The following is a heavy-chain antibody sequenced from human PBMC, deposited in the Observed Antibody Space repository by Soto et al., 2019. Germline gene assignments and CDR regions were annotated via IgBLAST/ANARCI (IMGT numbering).Heavy chain of an antibody. CDR1: GGSFSGYY. Sequence: PSETLSLTCAVYGGSFSGYYWSWIRQPPGKGLEWIGEINHSGSTNYNPSLKSRVTISVDTSKNQFSLKLSSVTAADTAVYYCARGSILTGYYTSWFDPWGQGTLVTVSS. CDR2: INHSGST. D-gene: IGHD3-9*01. J-gene: IGHJ5*02. V-gene: IGHV4-34*01. CDR3: ARGSILTGYYTSWFDP.